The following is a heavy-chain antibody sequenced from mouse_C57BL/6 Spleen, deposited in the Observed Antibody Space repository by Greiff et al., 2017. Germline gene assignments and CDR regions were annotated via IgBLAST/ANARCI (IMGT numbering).Heavy chain of an antibody. D-gene: IGHD4-1*02. CDR3: ARYINWDRYFDV. CDR1: GYTFTSYW. J-gene: IGHJ1*03. CDR2: IHPNSGST. V-gene: IGHV1-64*01. Sequence: QVQLQQTGAELVKPGASVKLSCKASGYTFTSYWMHWVKQRPGQGLEWIGMIHPNSGSTNYNEKFKSKATLTVDKSSSTAYMQLSSLTSEDSAVYYCARYINWDRYFDVWGTGTTVTVSS.